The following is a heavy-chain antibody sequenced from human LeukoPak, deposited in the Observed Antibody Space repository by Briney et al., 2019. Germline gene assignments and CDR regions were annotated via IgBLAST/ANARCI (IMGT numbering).Heavy chain of an antibody. Sequence: PGGSLRLSCAASGFTFSSYAMSWVRQAPGKGLEWVSAISGSGGSTYYADSVKGRFTISRDNSKNTLYLQMNSLRAEDTAVYYCARDSVYSSGPVPDYWGQGTLVTVSS. CDR1: GFTFSSYA. CDR3: ARDSVYSSGPVPDY. CDR2: ISGSGGST. J-gene: IGHJ4*02. V-gene: IGHV3-23*01. D-gene: IGHD6-19*01.